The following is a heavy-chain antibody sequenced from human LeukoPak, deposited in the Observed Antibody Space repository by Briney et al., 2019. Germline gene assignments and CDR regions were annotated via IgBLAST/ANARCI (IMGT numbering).Heavy chain of an antibody. V-gene: IGHV3-74*01. CDR3: ARGGLDHAFDI. Sequence: GGSLRLSCAASGFSFTRYWMHWVRQAPGKGLVWVSRVDNYGSSTIYADSVKGRFTISRDNAKNTLYLQINNLRAEDTAVYYCARGGLDHAFDIWGQGTGVTVSS. CDR2: VDNYGSST. J-gene: IGHJ3*02. CDR1: GFSFTRYW. D-gene: IGHD1-26*01.